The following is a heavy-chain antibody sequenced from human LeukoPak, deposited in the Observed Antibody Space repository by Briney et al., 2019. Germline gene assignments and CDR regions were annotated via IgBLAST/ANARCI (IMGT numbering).Heavy chain of an antibody. D-gene: IGHD3-22*01. CDR2: IYHSGST. CDR3: ARTSPEYSYDSSGYYHAFDI. J-gene: IGHJ3*02. V-gene: IGHV4-30-2*01. Sequence: RSSQTLSLTCAVSGGSISSGGYSRSWIRQPPGKGLEWIGYIYHSGSTYYNPSLKSRVTISVDRSKNQFSLKLSSVTAADTAVYYCARTSPEYSYDSSGYYHAFDIWGQGTMVTVSS. CDR1: GGSISSGGYS.